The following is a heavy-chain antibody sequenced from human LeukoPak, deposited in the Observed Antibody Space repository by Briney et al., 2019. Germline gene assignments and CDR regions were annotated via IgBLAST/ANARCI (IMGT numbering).Heavy chain of an antibody. CDR1: GDSISRYY. D-gene: IGHD3-22*01. CDR2: IYNSGST. J-gene: IGHJ3*01. V-gene: IGHV4-59*08. CDR3: ATDSSGSFDAFDV. Sequence: SETLSLTCTVSGDSISRYYWNWIRQPPGKGLEWIGYIYNSGSTNYNYKPSLKSRVTMSVDPSKNRFSLRLSSVTAADTALYYCATDSSGSFDAFDVWGQGTLVTVSS.